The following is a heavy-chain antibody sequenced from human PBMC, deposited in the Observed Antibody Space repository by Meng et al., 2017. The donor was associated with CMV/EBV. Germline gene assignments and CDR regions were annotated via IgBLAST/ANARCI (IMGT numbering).Heavy chain of an antibody. CDR1: GFTVSSNY. CDR2: IYSGGST. D-gene: IGHD2-2*02. Sequence: LSLTGAASGFTVSSNYMSWVRQAPGKGLEWVSVIYSGGSTYYADSVKGRFTISRDNSKNTLYLQMNSLRAEDTAVYYCARDCSSTSCYTGFDYWGQGTLVTVSS. V-gene: IGHV3-66*02. CDR3: ARDCSSTSCYTGFDY. J-gene: IGHJ4*02.